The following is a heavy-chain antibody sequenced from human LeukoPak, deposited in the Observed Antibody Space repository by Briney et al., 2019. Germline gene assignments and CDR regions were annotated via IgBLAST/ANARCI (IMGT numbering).Heavy chain of an antibody. CDR3: ARDRAMGALDY. CDR2: ISSSGSTI. D-gene: IGHD3-16*01. J-gene: IGHJ4*02. Sequence: GGSLRLSCAASGFTFSCYEMNWVRQAPGKGLEWVSYISSSGSTIYYADSVKGRFTISRDNAKNSLYLQMNSLRAEDTAVYYCARDRAMGALDYWGQGTLVTVSS. V-gene: IGHV3-48*03. CDR1: GFTFSCYE.